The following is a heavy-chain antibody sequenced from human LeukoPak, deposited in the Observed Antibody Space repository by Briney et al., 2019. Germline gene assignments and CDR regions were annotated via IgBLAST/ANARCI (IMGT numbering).Heavy chain of an antibody. Sequence: GGSLRLSCSASGFTFSNYWMSWVRQAPGKGLEWVANIKQDESEKYYVDSVKVRFTISRDNAKSSLYLQMNSLSAKDTAVYYCARALDSSSSRYQAFEEWGQGTLVTVSS. D-gene: IGHD2-2*01. CDR2: IKQDESEK. CDR3: ARALDSSSSRYQAFEE. J-gene: IGHJ4*02. CDR1: GFTFSNYW. V-gene: IGHV3-7*01.